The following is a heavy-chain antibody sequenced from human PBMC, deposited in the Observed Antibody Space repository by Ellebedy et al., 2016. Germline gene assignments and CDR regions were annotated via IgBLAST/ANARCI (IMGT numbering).Heavy chain of an antibody. V-gene: IGHV3-66*04. CDR3: ARRRDIVVVVAATRCAFDI. CDR2: ICGGGSDCST. Sequence: GESLKISCAAFGFTVSSNYMNWVRQAPGKGLEWVSVICGGGSDCSTYYADSVKGRFTISRDNSKNTLYLQMNSLRAEDTAVYYCARRRDIVVVVAATRCAFDIWGQGTMVTVSS. CDR1: GFTVSSNY. J-gene: IGHJ3*02. D-gene: IGHD2-15*01.